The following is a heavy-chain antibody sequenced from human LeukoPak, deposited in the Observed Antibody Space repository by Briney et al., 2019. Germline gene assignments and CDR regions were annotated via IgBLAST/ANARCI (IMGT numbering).Heavy chain of an antibody. CDR3: XXXXXXXXXSGYRGIDY. J-gene: IGHJ4*02. CDR1: GFTFDDYA. V-gene: IGHV3-9*01. D-gene: IGHD3-3*01. CDR2: ISWNSGSI. Sequence: GGSLRLSCAASGFTFDDYAMHWVQHAPGKGLEWVSGISWNSGSIGYADSVKGRFTISRDNAKNSLYFQMNSLRAEDTAVYYCXXXXXXXXXSGYRGIDYWGQGTLVTVSS.